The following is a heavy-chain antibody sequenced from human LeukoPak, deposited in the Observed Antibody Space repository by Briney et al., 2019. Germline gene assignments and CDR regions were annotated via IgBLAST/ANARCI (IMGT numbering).Heavy chain of an antibody. CDR2: IIPIFGTA. D-gene: IGHD2-2*01. Sequence: GASVKASCKASGGTFSSYAISWVRQAPGQGLEWMGGIIPIFGTANYAQKFQGRVTITADESTSTAYMELSSLRSEDTAVYYCARVRVEEPAATETSYYYYGMDVWGQGTTVTVSS. V-gene: IGHV1-69*01. CDR3: ARVRVEEPAATETSYYYYGMDV. J-gene: IGHJ6*02. CDR1: GGTFSSYA.